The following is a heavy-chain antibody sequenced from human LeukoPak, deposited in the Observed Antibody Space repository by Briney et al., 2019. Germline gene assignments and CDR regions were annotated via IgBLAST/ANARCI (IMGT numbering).Heavy chain of an antibody. CDR1: GFTFRSYD. D-gene: IGHD2/OR15-2a*01. CDR3: VSFYETY. J-gene: IGHJ4*02. V-gene: IGHV3-30*03. Sequence: AGGSLRLSCGVSGFTFRSYDMHWVRQAPGKGLEWVAVISYDGTKKNYADPVKGRFTISRDNSKNTLYLQMNSLRAEDTAVYYCVSFYETYWGRGTLVTVSS. CDR2: ISYDGTKK.